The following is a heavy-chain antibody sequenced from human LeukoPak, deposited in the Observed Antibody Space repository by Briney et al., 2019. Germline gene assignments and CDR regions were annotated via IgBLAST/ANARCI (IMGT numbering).Heavy chain of an antibody. CDR2: INPNSGST. CDR3: ARAFYFDAWSYYYFDY. CDR1: GYTFTDYV. V-gene: IGHV1-2*02. D-gene: IGHD3-10*01. J-gene: IGHJ4*02. Sequence: ASMKVSCKASGYTFTDYVIHWVRQAPGRGLEWMGWINPNSGSTNYAQRFRGRVTMTRDTSITTAYMDLSRLGSDDTAVYHCARAFYFDAWSYYYFDYWGQGTLVTVSS.